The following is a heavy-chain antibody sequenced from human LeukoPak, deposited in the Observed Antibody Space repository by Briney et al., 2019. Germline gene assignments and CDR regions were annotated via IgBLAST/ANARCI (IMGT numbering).Heavy chain of an antibody. J-gene: IGHJ4*02. Sequence: LSGGSLRLSCAASGFTFSSYWMHWVRQAPGRGLVWVSRINSDGSTTTYADSVKGRFTISRDNAKNTLYLQMNSLRAEDTAIYYRARGDSSWFPHDYWGQGTLVTVSS. CDR1: GFTFSSYW. D-gene: IGHD6-13*01. CDR3: ARGDSSWFPHDY. V-gene: IGHV3-74*01. CDR2: INSDGSTT.